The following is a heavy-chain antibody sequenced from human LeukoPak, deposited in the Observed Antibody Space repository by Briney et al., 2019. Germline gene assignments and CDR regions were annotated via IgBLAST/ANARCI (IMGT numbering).Heavy chain of an antibody. V-gene: IGHV4-59*01. CDR2: IYYTGLT. Sequence: SETLSLTCTVSGGSISGFYWDWIRQPPGKGLEWLGYIYYTGLTNYNPSLGTRITMSADTSKNQFSLKLSSVTAADTAVYYCGRWNEGWDHWGQGTLVTVCS. CDR3: GRWNEGWDH. CDR1: GGSISGFY. D-gene: IGHD1-1*01. J-gene: IGHJ4*02.